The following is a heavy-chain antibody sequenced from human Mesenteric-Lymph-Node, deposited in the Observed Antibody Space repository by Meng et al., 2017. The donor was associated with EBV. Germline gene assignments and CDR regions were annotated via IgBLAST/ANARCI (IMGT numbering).Heavy chain of an antibody. J-gene: IGHJ4*02. D-gene: IGHD6-13*01. CDR2: ISGSGGST. Sequence: VPRLESGGGLGQPGGSLRLSLTASGFTFSSYAMSWVRQAPGKGLEWVSAISGSGGSTYYADSVKGRFTISRDNSKNTLYLQMNSLRAEDTAVYYCAKDFRQQSDDWGQGTLVTVSS. V-gene: IGHV3-23*01. CDR1: GFTFSSYA. CDR3: AKDFRQQSDD.